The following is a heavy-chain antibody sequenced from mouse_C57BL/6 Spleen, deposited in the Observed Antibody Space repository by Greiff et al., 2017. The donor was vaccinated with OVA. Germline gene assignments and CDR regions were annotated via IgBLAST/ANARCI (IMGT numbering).Heavy chain of an antibody. Sequence: VPLQQPGAELVRPGSSVKLSCKASGYTFTSYWMHWVKQRPIQGLEWIGNIDPSDSETHYNQKFKDKATLTVDKSSSTAYMQLSSLTSEDSAVYYCARWGGYDYDYFDYWGQGTTLTVSS. CDR1: GYTFTSYW. D-gene: IGHD2-4*01. CDR3: ARWGGYDYDYFDY. CDR2: IDPSDSET. V-gene: IGHV1-52*01. J-gene: IGHJ2*01.